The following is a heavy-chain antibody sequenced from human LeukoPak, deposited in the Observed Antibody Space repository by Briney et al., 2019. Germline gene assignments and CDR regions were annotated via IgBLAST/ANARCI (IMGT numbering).Heavy chain of an antibody. Sequence: ASVTVSCKASGYTFTSYYMHWVRQAPGQGLEWMGIINPSGGSTSYAQKFRGRVTMTRDTSTSTVYMELSSLRSEDTAVYYCARDPSYSGYEQWVFDYWGQGTLVTVSS. D-gene: IGHD5-12*01. J-gene: IGHJ4*02. V-gene: IGHV1-46*01. CDR2: INPSGGST. CDR1: GYTFTSYY. CDR3: ARDPSYSGYEQWVFDY.